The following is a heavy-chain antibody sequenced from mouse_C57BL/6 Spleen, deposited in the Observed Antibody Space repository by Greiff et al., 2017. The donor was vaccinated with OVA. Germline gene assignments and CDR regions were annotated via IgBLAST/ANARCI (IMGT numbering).Heavy chain of an antibody. CDR3: ARGRLRHYAMDY. CDR2: INPNNGGT. CDR1: GYTFTDYY. V-gene: IGHV1-26*01. Sequence: VQLQQSGPELVKPGASVKISCKASGYTFTDYYMNWVKQSHGKSLEWIGDINPNNGGTSYNQKFKGKATLTVDKSSSTAYMELRSLTSEDSAVYYCARGRLRHYAMDYWGQGTSVTVSS. D-gene: IGHD2-4*01. J-gene: IGHJ4*01.